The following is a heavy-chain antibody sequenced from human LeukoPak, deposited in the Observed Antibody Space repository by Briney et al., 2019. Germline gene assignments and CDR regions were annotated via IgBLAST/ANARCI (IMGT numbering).Heavy chain of an antibody. CDR1: GFTFSSYA. CDR2: ISYDGSNK. V-gene: IGHV3-30*04. D-gene: IGHD6-19*01. J-gene: IGHJ4*02. Sequence: PGRSLRLSCAASGFTFSSYAMHWVRQAPGKGLEWVAVISYDGSNKYYADSVKGRFTISRDNSKNTLYLQMNGLRAEDTAVYYCAKDSSMGGWYRFDYWGQGTLVTVSS. CDR3: AKDSSMGGWYRFDY.